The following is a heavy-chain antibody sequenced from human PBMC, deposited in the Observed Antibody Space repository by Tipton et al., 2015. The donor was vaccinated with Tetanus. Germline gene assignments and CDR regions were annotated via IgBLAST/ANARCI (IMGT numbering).Heavy chain of an antibody. D-gene: IGHD3-10*01. CDR2: IYYSGST. CDR3: ARHPPPYYYGSGSYLDY. CDR1: NGSISSGGYY. J-gene: IGHJ4*02. Sequence: TLSLTCSVSNGSISSGGYYWSWIRQPPGKALEWIGSIYYSGSTFYHPSLQSRVTISVDTSKNQFSLRLSSVTAADTAVYFCARHPPPYYYGSGSYLDYWGQGTPVTVSS. V-gene: IGHV4-39*01.